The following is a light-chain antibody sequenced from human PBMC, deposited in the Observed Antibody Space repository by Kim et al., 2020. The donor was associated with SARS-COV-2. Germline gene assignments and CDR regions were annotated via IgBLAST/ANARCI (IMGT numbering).Light chain of an antibody. CDR1: QSITNH. J-gene: IGKJ4*01. CDR3: QQYGSWVT. CDR2: DTS. Sequence: LSLSPGERATLSCRASQSITNHLAWYHQKPGQPPRLLIYDTSGRDTGVPDRFSGSGSGTDFTLTISRLEPEDFAVYYCQQYGSWVTFGGGTKLEI. V-gene: IGKV3-20*01.